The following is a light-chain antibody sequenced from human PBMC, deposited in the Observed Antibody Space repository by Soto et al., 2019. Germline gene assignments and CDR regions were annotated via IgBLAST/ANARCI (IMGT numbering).Light chain of an antibody. Sequence: EIALTQSRGSLSLSPGERATLTCTSSQSVISNNLAWYLQNLCRTPRLLISGASRRATGIPDRFSGSGSGTDFTLTITSLEPEDFAVYYCQQYGTSPRTFGQGTRLEI. CDR1: QSVISNN. J-gene: IGKJ5*01. CDR3: QQYGTSPRT. CDR2: GAS. V-gene: IGKV3-20*01.